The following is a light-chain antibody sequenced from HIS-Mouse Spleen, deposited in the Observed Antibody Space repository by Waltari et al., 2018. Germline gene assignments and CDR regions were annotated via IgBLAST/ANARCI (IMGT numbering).Light chain of an antibody. J-gene: IGLJ2*01. CDR3: YSTDSSGNHRV. CDR1: ALPKKY. Sequence: SYELTQPPSVSVSPGQTARITRSGDALPKKYAYWYQQKSGQAPVLVTYEDSKRPSGIPERVSGSSSGTMATLTISGAQVEDEADYYCYSTDSSGNHRVFGGGTKLTVL. V-gene: IGLV3-10*01. CDR2: EDS.